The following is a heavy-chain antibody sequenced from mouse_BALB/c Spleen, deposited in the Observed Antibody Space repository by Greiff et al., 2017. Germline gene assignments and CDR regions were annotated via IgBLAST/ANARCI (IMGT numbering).Heavy chain of an antibody. CDR3: ARDYGSSYSY. CDR1: GYTFTSYY. D-gene: IGHD1-1*01. V-gene: IGHV1S56*01. J-gene: IGHJ2*01. Sequence: QVQLQQSGPELVKPGASVKMSCKASGYTFTSYYIHWVKQRPGQGLEWIGWIYPGDGSTKYNEKFKGKTTLTADKSSSTAYMLLSSLTSEDSAIYFCARDYGSSYSYWGQGTTLTVSS. CDR2: IYPGDGST.